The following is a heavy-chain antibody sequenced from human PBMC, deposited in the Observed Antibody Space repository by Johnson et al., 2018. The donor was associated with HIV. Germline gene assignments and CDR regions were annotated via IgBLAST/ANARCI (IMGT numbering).Heavy chain of an antibody. J-gene: IGHJ3*02. Sequence: QMQLVESGGGVVQPGRSLRLSCAASGFTFSSYGMYWVRQAPGKGLEWVALISYDGSNKKKADSVKGRFTISRDNSKNTVYLQMNSLRSDDTAVYYCARVRGLIAFDIWGQGTMVTVSS. D-gene: IGHD3-22*01. CDR3: ARVRGLIAFDI. CDR2: ISYDGSNK. CDR1: GFTFSSYG. V-gene: IGHV3-30*03.